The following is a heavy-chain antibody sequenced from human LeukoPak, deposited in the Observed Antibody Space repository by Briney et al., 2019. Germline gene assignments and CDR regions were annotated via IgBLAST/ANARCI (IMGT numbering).Heavy chain of an antibody. V-gene: IGHV1-18*01. Sequence: ASVKVSCKASGYIFTCYGLSWVRQAPGQGLEWMGWISGYNGYTNYAQKVQDRVTMTTDTSTSTAYMELRSLRTDDTAVYYCARDSVYLRSGGSWLGGWFDPWGQGTLVTVSS. D-gene: IGHD2-15*01. J-gene: IGHJ5*02. CDR3: ARDSVYLRSGGSWLGGWFDP. CDR2: ISGYNGYT. CDR1: GYIFTCYG.